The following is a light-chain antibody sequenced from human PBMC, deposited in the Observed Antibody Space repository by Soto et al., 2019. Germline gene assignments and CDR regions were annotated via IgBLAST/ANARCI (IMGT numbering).Light chain of an antibody. CDR2: EVN. CDR1: SSDVGGYNY. J-gene: IGLJ3*02. CDR3: NSYAGSNNWV. V-gene: IGLV2-8*02. Sequence: QSALTQPPSASRSPGQSVTISCTGTSSDVGGYNYVSWYQQHPGKAPKLMIYEVNKRPSGVPDRFSGSKSGNTASLTVSGLQADDEADYYCNSYAGSNNWVFGGGTKLTVL.